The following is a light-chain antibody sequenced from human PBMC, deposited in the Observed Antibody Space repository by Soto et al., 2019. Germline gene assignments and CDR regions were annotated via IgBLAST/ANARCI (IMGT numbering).Light chain of an antibody. CDR1: SSNIGGNT. V-gene: IGLV1-44*01. CDR3: VAWDYSLKGPA. CDR2: SND. J-gene: IGLJ2*01. Sequence: QSVLTQPPSASGTPGQRVTISCSGSSSNIGGNTVNWYQQLPGTAPKLLIYSNDQRPSGVPDRFSGSKSGTSASLAISGLQSEDEADYYCVAWDYSLKGPAFGGGTKLTVL.